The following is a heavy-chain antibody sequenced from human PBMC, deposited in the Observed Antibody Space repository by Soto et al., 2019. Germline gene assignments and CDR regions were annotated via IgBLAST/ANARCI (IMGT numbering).Heavy chain of an antibody. CDR2: IRYDGSNI. Sequence: GGSLRLSCAASGSIFRGYGMHWVRQAPGKGLEWVAVIRYDGSNIYYADSVKGRFTISRDNSKNTLYLQMNSLRAEDTAVYYCARIHVPGVAYFDYRAQRTPVTVSS. CDR3: ARIHVPGVAYFDY. J-gene: IGHJ4*02. CDR1: GSIFRGYG. D-gene: IGHD3-3*01. V-gene: IGHV3-33*01.